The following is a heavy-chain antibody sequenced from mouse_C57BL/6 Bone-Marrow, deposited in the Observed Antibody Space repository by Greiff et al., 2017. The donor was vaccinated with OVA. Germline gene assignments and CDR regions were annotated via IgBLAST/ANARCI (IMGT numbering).Heavy chain of an antibody. CDR3: ARRDSNYGWFAY. V-gene: IGHV3-6*01. D-gene: IGHD2-5*01. Sequence: EVKLMESGPGLVKPSQSLSLTCSVTGYSITSGYYWNWIRQFPGNKLEWMGYISYDGSNTSNPSLKNRISITRDTAKNQFFLKLNAVTTEDTATYYCARRDSNYGWFAYWGQGTLVTVSA. CDR2: ISYDGSN. J-gene: IGHJ3*01. CDR1: GYSITSGYY.